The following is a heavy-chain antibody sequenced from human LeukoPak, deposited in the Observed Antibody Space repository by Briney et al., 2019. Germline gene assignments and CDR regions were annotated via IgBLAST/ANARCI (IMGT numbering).Heavy chain of an antibody. CDR1: GYTFTSYD. CDR3: ARGRFPRAARDYYYYMDV. Sequence: ASVKDSCKASGYTFTSYDINWVRQATGQGLEWMGWMNPNSGNTGYAQKFQGRVTMTRNTSISTAYMELSSLRSEDTAVYYCARGRFPRAARDYYYYMDVWGKGTTVTVYS. CDR2: MNPNSGNT. D-gene: IGHD2-15*01. J-gene: IGHJ6*03. V-gene: IGHV1-8*01.